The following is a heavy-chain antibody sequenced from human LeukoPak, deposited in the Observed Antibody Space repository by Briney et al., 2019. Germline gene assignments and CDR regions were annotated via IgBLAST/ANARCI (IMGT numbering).Heavy chain of an antibody. CDR3: ARYSSSKDAFDI. J-gene: IGHJ3*02. V-gene: IGHV1-8*01. CDR1: GYTFTSYD. Sequence: ASVKVSCKASGYTFTSYDINWVRQATGQGLEWMGWMNPNSGNTGYAQKFQGRVTMTRNTSISTAYMELSGLRSEDTAVYYCARYSSSKDAFDIWGQGTMVTVSS. CDR2: MNPNSGNT. D-gene: IGHD6-13*01.